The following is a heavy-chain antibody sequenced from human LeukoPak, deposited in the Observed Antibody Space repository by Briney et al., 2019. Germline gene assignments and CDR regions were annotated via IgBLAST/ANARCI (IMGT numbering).Heavy chain of an antibody. Sequence: ASETLSLTCAVYGGSFSGYYWSWIRQPPGKGLEWIGEINHSGSTNYNPSLKSRVTISVDTSKNQFSLKLSSVTAADTAVYYCARKNYWGQGTLVTVSS. CDR2: INHSGST. CDR3: ARKNY. V-gene: IGHV4-34*01. J-gene: IGHJ4*02. CDR1: GGSFSGYY.